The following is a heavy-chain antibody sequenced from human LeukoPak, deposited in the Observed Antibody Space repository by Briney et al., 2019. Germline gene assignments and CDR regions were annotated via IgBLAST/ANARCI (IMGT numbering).Heavy chain of an antibody. Sequence: GGSLRLSCAASGFSDSSSGIHWARQAPGKALDWLAFIQYDGRNKYYADSVKGRFTMSRDNSKNTLTMFLQMNSLRVEDTAVCYCAKGGDYALDYWGQGTLVTVSS. CDR2: IQYDGRNK. CDR1: GFSDSSSG. D-gene: IGHD4-17*01. CDR3: AKGGDYALDY. J-gene: IGHJ4*02. V-gene: IGHV3-30*02.